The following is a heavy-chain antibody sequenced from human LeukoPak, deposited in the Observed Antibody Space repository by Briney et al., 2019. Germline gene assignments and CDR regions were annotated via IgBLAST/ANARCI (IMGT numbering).Heavy chain of an antibody. CDR3: ARAQRNCGGDCYFSPVDY. Sequence: ASVKVSCKASGYTFTSYYMHWVRQAPGQGLEWMGIINPSGGSTSYAQKFRGRVTMTRDTSTSTVYMELSSLRSEDTAVYYCARAQRNCGGDCYFSPVDYWGQGTLVTVSS. J-gene: IGHJ4*02. V-gene: IGHV1-46*01. CDR2: INPSGGST. CDR1: GYTFTSYY. D-gene: IGHD2-21*02.